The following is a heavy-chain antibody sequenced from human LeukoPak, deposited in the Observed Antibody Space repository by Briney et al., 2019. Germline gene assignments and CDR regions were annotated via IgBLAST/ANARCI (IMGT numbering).Heavy chain of an antibody. Sequence: PGGSLRLSCAASGFTFSSYEMNWVRQAPGKGLEWVSYISSSGSTIYYADSVKGRFTISRDNAKNSLYLQMKSLRAEDTAVYYCARDSRGCSGGSCYLDYWGQGTLVTVSS. CDR2: ISSSGSTI. J-gene: IGHJ4*02. V-gene: IGHV3-48*03. D-gene: IGHD2-15*01. CDR3: ARDSRGCSGGSCYLDY. CDR1: GFTFSSYE.